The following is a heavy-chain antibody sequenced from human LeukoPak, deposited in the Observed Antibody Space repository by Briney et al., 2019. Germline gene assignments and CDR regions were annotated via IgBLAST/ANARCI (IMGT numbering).Heavy chain of an antibody. CDR3: ARLMVVSYYDSSGYYYVKYYYYMDV. Sequence: PSETLSLTCTVSGGSISSSSYYRGWIRQPPGKGLEWIGSIYYSGSTYYNPSLKSRVTISVDTSKNQFSLKLSSVTAADTAVYYCARLMVVSYYDSSGYYYVKYYYYMDVWGKGTTVTVSS. J-gene: IGHJ6*03. D-gene: IGHD3-22*01. CDR1: GGSISSSSYY. V-gene: IGHV4-39*01. CDR2: IYYSGST.